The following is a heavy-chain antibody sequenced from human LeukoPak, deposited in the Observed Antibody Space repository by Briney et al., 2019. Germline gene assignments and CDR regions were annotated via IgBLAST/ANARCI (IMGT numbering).Heavy chain of an antibody. CDR3: ATVAVAGRHDAFDI. CDR1: GYTFTSYD. V-gene: IGHV1-24*01. J-gene: IGHJ3*02. CDR2: FDPEDGET. Sequence: ASVKVSCKASGYTFTSYDINWVRQATGQGLEWMGGFDPEDGETIYAQKFQGRVTMTEDTSTDTAYMELSSLRSEDTAVYYCATVAVAGRHDAFDIWGQGTMVTVSS. D-gene: IGHD6-19*01.